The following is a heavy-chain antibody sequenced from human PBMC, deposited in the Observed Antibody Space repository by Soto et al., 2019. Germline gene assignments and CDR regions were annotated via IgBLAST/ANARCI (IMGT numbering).Heavy chain of an antibody. V-gene: IGHV3-30*18. Sequence: GGSLRLSCAASGFTFSSYGMHWVRQAPGKGLEWVAVISYDGSNKYYADSVKGRFTISRDNSKNTLYLQMNSLRAEDTAVYYGAKRNLFYPWGQGSLDPVSS. CDR3: AKRNLFYP. CDR1: GFTFSSYG. CDR2: ISYDGSNK. J-gene: IGHJ5*02.